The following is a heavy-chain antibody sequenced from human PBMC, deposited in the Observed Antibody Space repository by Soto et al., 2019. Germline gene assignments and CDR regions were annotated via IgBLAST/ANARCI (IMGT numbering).Heavy chain of an antibody. J-gene: IGHJ6*02. CDR2: ISGSGGST. D-gene: IGHD3-10*01. V-gene: IGHV3-23*01. CDR3: AKGRGTGPSYYYYGMDV. Sequence: HPGGSLRLSCAASGFTFSSYAMSWVRQAPGKGLEWVSAISGSGGSTYYADSVKGRFTISRDNSKNTLYLQMNSLRAEDTAVYYCAKGRGTGPSYYYYGMDVWGQGTTVTVSS. CDR1: GFTFSSYA.